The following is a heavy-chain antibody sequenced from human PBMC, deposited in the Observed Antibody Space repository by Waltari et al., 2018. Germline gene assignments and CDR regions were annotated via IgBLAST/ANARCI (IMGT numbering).Heavy chain of an antibody. CDR2: ISANNGHT. J-gene: IGHJ5*02. V-gene: IGHV1-18*01. CDR3: ARERHRLMEVGYLMALDP. CDR1: GYTFSDFG. D-gene: IGHD3-3*01. Sequence: QAQLVPSGAEVKTPGASVKVSCRASGYTFSDFGISWVRQAPGQGLEWMGWISANNGHTNLAQKFQGRLIMTKDTFTPTVYMELNYLTSDDTAVYYCARERHRLMEVGYLMALDPWGQGALVTVSS.